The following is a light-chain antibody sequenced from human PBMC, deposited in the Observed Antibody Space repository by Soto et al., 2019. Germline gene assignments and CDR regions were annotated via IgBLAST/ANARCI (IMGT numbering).Light chain of an antibody. V-gene: IGKV3-11*01. Sequence: EIVLTQSPDTLSLSPGERATLSCWASHSVTTHLAWFPQRPGQTPRLLIYDASTRAPGIPARFSGRASGADFTLTISSLEPEDFAVYYCQQRSDSITFGQGTRLEIK. J-gene: IGKJ5*01. CDR2: DAS. CDR3: QQRSDSIT. CDR1: HSVTTH.